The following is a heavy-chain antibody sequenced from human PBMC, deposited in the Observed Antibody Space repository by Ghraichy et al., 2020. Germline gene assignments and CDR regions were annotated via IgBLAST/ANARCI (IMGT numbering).Heavy chain of an antibody. CDR2: IKQDGSEK. Sequence: GGSLRLSCAASGFTFSSYWMSWVRQAPGKGLEWVANIKQDGSEKYYVDSVKGRFTISRDNAKNSLYLQMNSLRAEDTAVYYCAREQLITIFGVVTENWFDPWGQGTLVTVSS. CDR3: AREQLITIFGVVTENWFDP. V-gene: IGHV3-7*01. J-gene: IGHJ5*02. D-gene: IGHD3-3*01. CDR1: GFTFSSYW.